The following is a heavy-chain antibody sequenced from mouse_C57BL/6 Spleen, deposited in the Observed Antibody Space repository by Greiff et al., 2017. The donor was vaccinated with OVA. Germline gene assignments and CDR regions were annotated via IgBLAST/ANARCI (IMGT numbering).Heavy chain of an antibody. D-gene: IGHD1-3*01. CDR2: INPNNGGT. V-gene: IGHV1-26*01. Sequence: VQLQQSGPELVKPGASVKISCKASGYTFTDYYMNWVKQSHGKSLEWIGDINPNNGGTSYNQKFKGKATLTVDKSSSTAYMELRSLTSEDSAVYYCARYDNPYAMDYWGQGTSVTVSS. CDR3: ARYDNPYAMDY. CDR1: GYTFTDYY. J-gene: IGHJ4*01.